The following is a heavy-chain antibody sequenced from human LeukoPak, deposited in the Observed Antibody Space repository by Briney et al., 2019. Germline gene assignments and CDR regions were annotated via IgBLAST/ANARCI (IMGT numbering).Heavy chain of an antibody. CDR2: IRSKAYGGTT. D-gene: IGHD2/OR15-2a*01. J-gene: IGHJ4*02. CDR1: GFIFGDYA. V-gene: IGHV3-49*04. Sequence: GGSLRLSCTTSGFIFGDYAMSWVRQAPGKGLRWVGFIRSKAYGGTTEYAASVEGRFTVSRDDSKNIAYLQMNSLTTEDTAVYYCTRDSPHVSEGYWGQGTLVTVSS. CDR3: TRDSPHVSEGY.